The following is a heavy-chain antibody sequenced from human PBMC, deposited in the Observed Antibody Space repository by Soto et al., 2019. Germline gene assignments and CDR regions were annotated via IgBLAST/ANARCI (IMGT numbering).Heavy chain of an antibody. CDR1: GGAIGGYY. Sequence: SETLSLTCSLSGGAIGGYYWSWIRQPPGKALEWIGYVSYSGSTDYHPSLKSRVSISIDTSKNQFSLKMISVTAADTAVYYCARHGSDSGWFRFDPWGQGALVTVS. V-gene: IGHV4-59*08. D-gene: IGHD6-19*01. J-gene: IGHJ5*02. CDR2: VSYSGST. CDR3: ARHGSDSGWFRFDP.